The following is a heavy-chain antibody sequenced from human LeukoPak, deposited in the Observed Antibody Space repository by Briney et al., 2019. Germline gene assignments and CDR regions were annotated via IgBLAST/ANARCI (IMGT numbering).Heavy chain of an antibody. CDR3: ARVFVRYFDWLSPFDY. D-gene: IGHD3-9*01. CDR1: GVTFSGYS. Sequence: PGGSLRLSCAAPGVTFSGYSVNWVRQAPGKGLEWVSAITATSRHIYYADSVKGRFTISRDNSKNTLYLQMNSLRAEDTAVYYCARVFVRYFDWLSPFDYWGQGTLVTVSS. J-gene: IGHJ4*02. CDR2: ITATSRHI. V-gene: IGHV3-21*01.